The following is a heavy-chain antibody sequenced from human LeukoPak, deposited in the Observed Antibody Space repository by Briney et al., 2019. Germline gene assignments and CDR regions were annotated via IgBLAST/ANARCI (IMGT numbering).Heavy chain of an antibody. V-gene: IGHV1-69*06. CDR3: ARGDDSGYDSDFDY. CDR1: GGTFSSYA. CDR2: IIPIFGTA. D-gene: IGHD5-12*01. J-gene: IGHJ4*02. Sequence: SVKVSCKASGGTFSSYAISWVRQAPGQGLEWMGGIIPIFGTANYAQKFQGRVTITADKSTSTAYMELSSLRSEDTAVYHCARGDDSGYDSDFDYWGQGTLVTVSS.